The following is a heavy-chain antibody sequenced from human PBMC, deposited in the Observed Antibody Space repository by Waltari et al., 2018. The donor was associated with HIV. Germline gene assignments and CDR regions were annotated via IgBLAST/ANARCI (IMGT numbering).Heavy chain of an antibody. V-gene: IGHV1-3*01. J-gene: IGHJ4*02. CDR3: LQSSGLYSLSSVVTVPSSSLGTQTY. D-gene: IGHD2-21*02. CDR1: GNTFTSYA. CDR2: INAGNGNT. Sequence: QVQLVQSGAEVKKPGASVKVSCKASGNTFTSYAMHWVRQAPGQRLEWMGWINAGNGNTKYSQKFQGRVTLTRDTSASTAYMELSSLTSGVHTFPAVLQSSGLYSLSSVVTVPSSSLGTQTYWGQGTLVTVSS.